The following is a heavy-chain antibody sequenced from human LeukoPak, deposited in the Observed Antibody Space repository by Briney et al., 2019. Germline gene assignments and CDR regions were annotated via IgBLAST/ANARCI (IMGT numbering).Heavy chain of an antibody. D-gene: IGHD6-25*01. Sequence: SETLSLTCTVSGYSISSGYYWSWIRQPPGKGLEWIGYIYYSGSTNYNPSLKSRVTISVDTSKNQFSLKLSSVTAADTAVYYCARALSRSSGRNYYYYYMDVWGKGTTVTVSS. CDR2: IYYSGST. V-gene: IGHV4-61*01. J-gene: IGHJ6*03. CDR1: GYSISSGYY. CDR3: ARALSRSSGRNYYYYYMDV.